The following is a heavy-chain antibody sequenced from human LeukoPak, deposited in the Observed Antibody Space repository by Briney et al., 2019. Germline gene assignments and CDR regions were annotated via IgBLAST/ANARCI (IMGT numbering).Heavy chain of an antibody. CDR1: VFTVSSSY. CDR2: IYSGGST. D-gene: IGHD5-24*01. V-gene: IGHV3-53*01. CDR3: ARRDDHNGRDY. J-gene: IGHJ4*02. Sequence: GGSLRLSCAASVFTVSSSYMSWVRQAPGKGLECVSLIYSGGSTYYADSVKGRFTISRDNSKNTVYLQMNSLRAEDTAMYYCARRDDHNGRDYWGQGTLVTVSS.